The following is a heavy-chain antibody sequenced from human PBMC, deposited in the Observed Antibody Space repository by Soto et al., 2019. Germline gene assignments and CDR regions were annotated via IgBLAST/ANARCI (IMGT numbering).Heavy chain of an antibody. D-gene: IGHD4-4*01. V-gene: IGHV1-69*13. J-gene: IGHJ4*02. CDR2: IIPLFDTK. CDR3: ARAPILSGVTIYYCARGPDFSNFGYFDY. CDR1: GGTFSNSV. Sequence: ASVKVSCKASGGTFSNSVISWLRQAPGQGLEWMGGIIPLFDTKNYAQKLQGRLTFSADESTSTAYMELSSLRSEDTAVYYCARAPILSGVTIYYCARGPDFSNFGYFDYWGQGTPVTVSS.